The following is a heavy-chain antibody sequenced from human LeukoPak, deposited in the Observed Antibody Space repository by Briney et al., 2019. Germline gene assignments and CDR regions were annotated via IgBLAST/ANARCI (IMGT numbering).Heavy chain of an antibody. Sequence: WASVKVSCKASGYTFTSYGISWVRQAPGQGLEWMGWISAYNGNTNYAQKLQGRVTMTTDTSTSTAYMELRSLRSDDTAVYYCARDLHSDQWLVREGGFDYWGQGTLVTVSS. V-gene: IGHV1-18*01. J-gene: IGHJ4*02. CDR1: GYTFTSYG. CDR3: ARDLHSDQWLVREGGFDY. D-gene: IGHD6-19*01. CDR2: ISAYNGNT.